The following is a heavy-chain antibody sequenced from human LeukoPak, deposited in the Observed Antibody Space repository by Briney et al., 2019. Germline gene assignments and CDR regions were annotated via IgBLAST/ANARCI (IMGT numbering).Heavy chain of an antibody. CDR1: GFTFSTYW. J-gene: IGHJ4*02. Sequence: GGSLRLSCAASGFTFSTYWMHWVRQTPGKGLVWVSRINTDGSTTNYADSVKGRFTISRDNAKNTLYLQMNSLRAEDTAVYFCARVLQGEWFFDYWGQGTLVTVSS. D-gene: IGHD3-3*01. V-gene: IGHV3-74*01. CDR2: INTDGSTT. CDR3: ARVLQGEWFFDY.